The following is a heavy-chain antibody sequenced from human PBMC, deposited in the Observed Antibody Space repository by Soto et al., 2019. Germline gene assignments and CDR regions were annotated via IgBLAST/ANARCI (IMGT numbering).Heavy chain of an antibody. CDR3: ARAPYYYDSSGYPGHYYGMDV. CDR1: GFTFSSYW. J-gene: IGHJ6*02. V-gene: IGHV3-7*05. CDR2: IKQDGSEK. D-gene: IGHD3-22*01. Sequence: GGSLRLSCAASGFTFSSYWMSWVRQAPGKGLEWVANIKQDGSEKYYVDSVKGRFTISRDNAKNSLYLQMNSLRAEDTAVYYCARAPYYYDSSGYPGHYYGMDVWGQGTTVTVS.